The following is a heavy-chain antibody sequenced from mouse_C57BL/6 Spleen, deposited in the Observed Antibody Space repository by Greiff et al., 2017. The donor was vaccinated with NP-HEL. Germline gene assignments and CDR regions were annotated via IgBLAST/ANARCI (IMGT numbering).Heavy chain of an antibody. D-gene: IGHD1-1*01. J-gene: IGHJ2*01. Sequence: QVQLQQPGAELVRPGSSVKLSCKASGYTFTSYWMHWVKQRPIQGLEWIGNIDPSDSETHYNQKFKDKATLTVDKSSSTAYMQLSSLTSEDSAVYYCARGDYYGSSYFDYWGQGTTLTVPS. V-gene: IGHV1-52*01. CDR2: IDPSDSET. CDR3: ARGDYYGSSYFDY. CDR1: GYTFTSYW.